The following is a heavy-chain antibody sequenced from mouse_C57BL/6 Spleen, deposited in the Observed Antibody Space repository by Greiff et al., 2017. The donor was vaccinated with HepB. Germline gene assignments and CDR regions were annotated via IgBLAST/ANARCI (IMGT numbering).Heavy chain of an antibody. Sequence: VQLKESGPELVKPGASVKISCKASGYSFTDYNMNWVKQSNGKSLEWIGVINPNYGTTSYNQKFKGKATLTVDQSSSTAYMQLNSLTSDDSAVYYCARDWDGSTDWYFDVWGTGTTVTVSS. CDR1: GYSFTDYN. CDR3: ARDWDGSTDWYFDV. J-gene: IGHJ1*03. D-gene: IGHD1-1*01. V-gene: IGHV1-39*01. CDR2: INPNYGTT.